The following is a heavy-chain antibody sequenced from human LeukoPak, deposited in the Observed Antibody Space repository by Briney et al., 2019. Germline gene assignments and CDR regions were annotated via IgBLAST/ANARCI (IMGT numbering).Heavy chain of an antibody. V-gene: IGHV5-51*01. D-gene: IGHD4-11*01. CDR1: GYSFSNYW. J-gene: IGHJ4*02. Sequence: GESLKISCKGSGYSFSNYWIAWVRQMPGKGLEDMGIIYPGDYDTRYSPSFRGQVTISVDKSIATAYLQWASLKASDTATYYCARAPTPVSNPYYFDSWGQGTLVTVSS. CDR2: IYPGDYDT. CDR3: ARAPTPVSNPYYFDS.